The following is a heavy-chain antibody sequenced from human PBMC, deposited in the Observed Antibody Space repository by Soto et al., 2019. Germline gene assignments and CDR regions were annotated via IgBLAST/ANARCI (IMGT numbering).Heavy chain of an antibody. V-gene: IGHV5-10-1*01. CDR2: IDPGDSYS. D-gene: IGHD6-19*01. Sequence: GESLKISCQGSGYDFTRYWITWVRQGPGKGLEWMARIDPGDSYSDYSPSFRGHVTMSIDKSTSTAHLQWTSLRTSDTAIYYCARLDRPTVAGTCNNWGQGTQVTVSS. CDR1: GYDFTRYW. CDR3: ARLDRPTVAGTCNN. J-gene: IGHJ4*02.